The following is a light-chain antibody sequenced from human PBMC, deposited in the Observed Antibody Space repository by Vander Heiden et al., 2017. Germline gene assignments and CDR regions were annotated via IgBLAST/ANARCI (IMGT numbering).Light chain of an antibody. CDR1: SGDIGSYHY. CDR2: DVN. Sequence: QSALTQPASVAGSPGQSITISCTGSSGDIGSYHYVSWYQQHPGKAPKVIIYDVNQRPSGISNRFSGSRSGNTASLTISGLQAEDEADYYCCSYTSRSTLYVFGTGTKVTVL. V-gene: IGLV2-14*01. J-gene: IGLJ1*01. CDR3: CSYTSRSTLYV.